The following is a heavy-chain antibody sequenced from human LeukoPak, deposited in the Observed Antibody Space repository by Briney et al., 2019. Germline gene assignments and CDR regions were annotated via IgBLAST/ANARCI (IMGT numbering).Heavy chain of an antibody. CDR1: GVSISSYY. CDR2: IYYSGST. V-gene: IGHV4-59*01. CDR3: ARFATTVTHFDY. Sequence: SETLSLTCTVSGVSISSYYWSWIRQPPGKGLEWIGYIYYSGSTNYNPSLKSRVTISVDTAKNQFSLKLSSVTAADTAVYYCARFATTVTHFDYWGQGTLVTVSS. J-gene: IGHJ4*02. D-gene: IGHD4-17*01.